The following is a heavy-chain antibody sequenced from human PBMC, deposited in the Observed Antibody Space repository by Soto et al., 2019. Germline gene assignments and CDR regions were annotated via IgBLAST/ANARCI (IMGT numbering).Heavy chain of an antibody. J-gene: IGHJ4*02. Sequence: SETLSLTCAVSGYSISSGYYWGWIRQPPGKGLEWIGSIYHSGSTYYNPSLKSRVTISVDTSKNQFSLKLSSVTAADTAVYYCARVGIAVAGNPYYFDYWGQGTLVTVSS. D-gene: IGHD6-19*01. V-gene: IGHV4-38-2*01. CDR3: ARVGIAVAGNPYYFDY. CDR2: IYHSGST. CDR1: GYSISSGYY.